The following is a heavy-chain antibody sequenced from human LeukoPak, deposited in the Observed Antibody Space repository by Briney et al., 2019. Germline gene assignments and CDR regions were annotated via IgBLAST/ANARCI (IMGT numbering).Heavy chain of an antibody. CDR2: ITRNGGAR. D-gene: IGHD4-23*01. J-gene: IGHJ3*02. CDR1: GFSFSEYA. Sequence: GGSLRLSCVGSGFSFSEYAMYWVRHAPGKGLEYVSTITRNGGARDYGNSVAGRFTVSRDNSKSTLYLQMGSLRIEDTAVNYCARETVVDSSTSRDIKIKHEAFDIWGRGTVVTVSS. V-gene: IGHV3-64*01. CDR3: ARETVVDSSTSRDIKIKHEAFDI.